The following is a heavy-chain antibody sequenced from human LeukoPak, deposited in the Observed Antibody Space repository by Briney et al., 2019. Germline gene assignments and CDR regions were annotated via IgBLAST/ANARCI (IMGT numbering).Heavy chain of an antibody. CDR1: GSTFSSYA. V-gene: IGHV3-30*04. J-gene: IGHJ6*02. CDR3: ARDRTAAGPYYGMDV. D-gene: IGHD6-13*01. CDR2: ISYDGSNK. Sequence: GRSLRLSCAASGSTFSSYAMHWVRQAPGKGLEWVAVISYDGSNKYYADSVKGRFTISRDNSKNTLYLQMNSLRAEDTAVYYCARDRTAAGPYYGMDVWGQGTTVTVSS.